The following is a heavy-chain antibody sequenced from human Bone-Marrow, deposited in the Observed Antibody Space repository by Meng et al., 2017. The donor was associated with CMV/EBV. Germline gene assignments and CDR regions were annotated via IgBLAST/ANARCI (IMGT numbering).Heavy chain of an antibody. J-gene: IGHJ4*02. V-gene: IGHV1-46*01. Sequence: ASVKVSCKASGYTFTSYDINWVRQATGQGLEWMGIINPSGGNTVYAQKFQGRVSMTRDTSTSTMYMELRSLTSEDTAVYSCARGAGGVDITRAEPFDSWGQGTLVTVSS. CDR2: INPSGGNT. CDR1: GYTFTSYD. D-gene: IGHD3-3*01. CDR3: ARGAGGVDITRAEPFDS.